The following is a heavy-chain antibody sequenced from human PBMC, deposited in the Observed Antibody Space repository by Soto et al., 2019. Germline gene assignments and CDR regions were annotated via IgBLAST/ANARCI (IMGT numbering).Heavy chain of an antibody. V-gene: IGHV3-33*01. J-gene: IGHJ4*02. D-gene: IGHD2-2*01. CDR3: GFYCSSVSCPEGFY. Sequence: GGSLRLSCASSGFTFNDYGMHWVRQAPGKGLEWVAVIWFDGSNEYYGDSVKGRFTISRDNSKNTLYLQMNYLRAEDTAVYYCGFYCSSVSCPEGFYWGQGTLVP. CDR2: IWFDGSNE. CDR1: GFTFNDYG.